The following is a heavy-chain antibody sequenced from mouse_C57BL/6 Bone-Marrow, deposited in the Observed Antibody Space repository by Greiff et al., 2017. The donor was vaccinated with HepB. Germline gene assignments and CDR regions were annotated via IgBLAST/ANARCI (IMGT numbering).Heavy chain of an antibody. Sequence: QVQLQQPGAELVMPGASVKLSCKASGYTFTSYWMHWVKQRPGQGLEWIGVIDPSDSYTNYNQKFKGKSTLTVYKSSSTSYMHLSSLTSEESAVYFCESSLGAWFAYCGQGALVTVSA. CDR3: ESSLGAWFAY. D-gene: IGHD4-1*01. CDR1: GYTFTSYW. CDR2: IDPSDSYT. V-gene: IGHV1-69*01. J-gene: IGHJ3*01.